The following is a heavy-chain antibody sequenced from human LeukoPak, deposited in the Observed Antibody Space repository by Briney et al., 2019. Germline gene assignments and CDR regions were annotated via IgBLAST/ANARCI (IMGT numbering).Heavy chain of an antibody. Sequence: PSETLSLTCTVSGGSISSYYWSWIRQPPGKGLEWVGYIYYSGSTNYNPSLKSRVNISVDTSKNQFSLKLSSVAAADTAVYYCASSRYNWNYYYFDYWGQGTLVTVSS. D-gene: IGHD1-7*01. J-gene: IGHJ4*02. CDR1: GGSISSYY. CDR2: IYYSGST. CDR3: ASSRYNWNYYYFDY. V-gene: IGHV4-59*01.